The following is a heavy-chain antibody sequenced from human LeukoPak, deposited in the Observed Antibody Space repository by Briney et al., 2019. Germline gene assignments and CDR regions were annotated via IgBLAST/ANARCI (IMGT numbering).Heavy chain of an antibody. J-gene: IGHJ3*02. Sequence: GRSLRLSCAASGFTFSGYAMHWVRQAPGKGLEWVAVISYDGSNKYYADSVKGRFIISRDNSKNTLYLQMNSLRAEDTAVYYCARDLMPPGAADAFDIWGQGTMVTVSS. CDR2: ISYDGSNK. CDR1: GFTFSGYA. CDR3: ARDLMPPGAADAFDI. D-gene: IGHD2-8*01. V-gene: IGHV3-30-3*01.